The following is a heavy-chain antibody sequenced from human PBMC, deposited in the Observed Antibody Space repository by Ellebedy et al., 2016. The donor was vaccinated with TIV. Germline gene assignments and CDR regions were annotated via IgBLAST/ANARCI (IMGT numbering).Heavy chain of an antibody. D-gene: IGHD6-13*01. Sequence: PGGSLRLSCAASGFTFSSYGMHWVRQAPGKGLEWVSFVSDSGSYTHYADSVKGRFTISRDNTKNSMYLQMNSLRAEDTAVYYCARDRIYSSSGGQWFDPWGQGTLVTVSS. CDR1: GFTFSSYG. CDR2: VSDSGSYT. V-gene: IGHV3-21*06. J-gene: IGHJ5*02. CDR3: ARDRIYSSSGGQWFDP.